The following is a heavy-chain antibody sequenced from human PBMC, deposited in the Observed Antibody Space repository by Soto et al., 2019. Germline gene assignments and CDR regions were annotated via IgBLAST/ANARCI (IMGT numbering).Heavy chain of an antibody. Sequence: QVQLVQSGAEVKKPGASVKVSCKASGYTFTGYYIHWVRQAPGQGLEWMGWINPNSGGTKYPQKFKGRVTMPRDTSIRTVYMSLTGLKSDDTAVYFCARDLAKGGGSAGFDYWGQGTLVAVSS. J-gene: IGHJ4*02. D-gene: IGHD2-15*01. CDR1: GYTFTGYY. CDR2: INPNSGGT. CDR3: ARDLAKGGGSAGFDY. V-gene: IGHV1-2*02.